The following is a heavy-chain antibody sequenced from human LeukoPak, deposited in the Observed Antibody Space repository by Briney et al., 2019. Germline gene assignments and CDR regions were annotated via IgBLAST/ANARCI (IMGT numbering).Heavy chain of an antibody. J-gene: IGHJ4*02. CDR2: IYYTGNT. CDR3: ARGLVLADY. D-gene: IGHD6-19*01. V-gene: IGHV4-39*01. CDR1: GDSISTSKSY. Sequence: SDTLSLTCTVSGDSISTSKSYWGWIRQPPLKGLEWIGSIYYTGNTYYNASLKSRVTISVDTSKNQFSLKLSSVAAADTAVYYCARGLVLADYWGQGTLVTVSS.